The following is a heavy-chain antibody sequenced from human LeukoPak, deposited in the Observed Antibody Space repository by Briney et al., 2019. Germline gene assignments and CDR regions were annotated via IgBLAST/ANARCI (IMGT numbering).Heavy chain of an antibody. D-gene: IGHD2-2*02. CDR3: ARSTELGYCSSTGCYTLYYFDY. V-gene: IGHV4-4*09. CDR1: GGSISSYY. Sequence: SETLSLTCTVSGGSISSYYLSWIRQPPGKGLEWIGYIYTSGSTNYNPSLKSRVTISVDTSKNQFSLKLSSVTAADTAVYYCARSTELGYCSSTGCYTLYYFDYWGQGTLVTVSS. J-gene: IGHJ4*02. CDR2: IYTSGST.